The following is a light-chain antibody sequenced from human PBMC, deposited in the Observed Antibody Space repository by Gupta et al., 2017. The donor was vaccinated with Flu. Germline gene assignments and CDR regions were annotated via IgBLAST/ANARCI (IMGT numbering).Light chain of an antibody. CDR1: AFPNNY. CDR2: EDI. Sequence: SSELPQPPSVPVSPGQSARITRPGTAFPNNYAYWYFLTSGRAPQLVIYEDIKRPPGIPKRFSGSISWTMATLTISGAQVEEEGDYFCFSDDRNGDQRVFGGGTKLTVL. V-gene: IGLV3-10*01. J-gene: IGLJ3*02. CDR3: FSDDRNGDQRV.